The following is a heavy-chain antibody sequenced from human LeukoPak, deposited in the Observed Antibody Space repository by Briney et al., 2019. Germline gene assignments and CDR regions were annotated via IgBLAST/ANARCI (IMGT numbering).Heavy chain of an antibody. CDR2: ISGSGGST. CDR3: AKDSLPSYSSSPETYFDY. V-gene: IGHV3-23*01. Sequence: GGSLRLSCAASGFTFSSYAMSWVRQAPGKGLEWVSAISGSGGSTYYADSVKGRFTISRDNSKNTLYLQMNSLRAEDTAVYYCAKDSLPSYSSSPETYFDYWGQGTLVTVSS. J-gene: IGHJ4*02. D-gene: IGHD6-13*01. CDR1: GFTFSSYA.